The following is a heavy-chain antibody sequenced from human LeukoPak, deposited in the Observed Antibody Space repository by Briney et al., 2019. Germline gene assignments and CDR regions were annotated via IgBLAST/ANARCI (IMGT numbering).Heavy chain of an antibody. J-gene: IGHJ4*02. CDR2: IIPIFGTA. CDR1: GGTFSSYA. D-gene: IGHD4-23*01. Sequence: GASVKVSCKASGGTFSSYAISWVRQAPGQGLEWMGGIIPIFGTANYAQKFQGRVTITADESTSTAYMELSSLRSEDTAVYYCARGTSYGGSTYYFDYWGQGTLVTVSS. CDR3: ARGTSYGGSTYYFDY. V-gene: IGHV1-69*01.